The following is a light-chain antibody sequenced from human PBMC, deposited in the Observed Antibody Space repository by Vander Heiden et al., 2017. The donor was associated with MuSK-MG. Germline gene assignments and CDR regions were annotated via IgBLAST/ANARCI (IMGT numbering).Light chain of an antibody. J-gene: IGKJ1*01. CDR1: QSVSSN. CDR3: QLYNYWPPWT. V-gene: IGKV3-15*01. Sequence: IVLTQSPATLSVSTGERATLSCRASQSVSSNLAWYQQKPCQAPRLLIYGASTRATGIPARFSGSGSGIEFTLTISSLQSEDFAVYYCQLYNYWPPWTFGQGTKVEIK. CDR2: GAS.